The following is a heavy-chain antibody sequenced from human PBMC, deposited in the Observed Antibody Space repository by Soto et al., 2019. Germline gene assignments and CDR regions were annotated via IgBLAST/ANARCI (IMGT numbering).Heavy chain of an antibody. CDR2: IWYDGSNK. V-gene: IGHV3-33*01. J-gene: IGHJ2*01. CDR3: ARDRERWLQLAWYFDL. CDR1: GFTFSSYG. D-gene: IGHD5-12*01. Sequence: QVQLVESGGGVVQPGRSLRLSCAASGFTFSSYGMHWVRQAPGKGLEWVAVIWYDGSNKYYADSVKGRFTISRDNSKNXLYLQMNSLRAEDTAVYYCARDRERWLQLAWYFDLWGRGTLVTVSS.